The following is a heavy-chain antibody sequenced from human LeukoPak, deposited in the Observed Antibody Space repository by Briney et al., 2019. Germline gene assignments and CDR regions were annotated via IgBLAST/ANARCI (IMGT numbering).Heavy chain of an antibody. J-gene: IGHJ5*02. CDR2: MNPNSGNT. Sequence: ASVKVSCKASGGTFTSYDINWVRQATGQGLEWMGWMNPNSGNTGYAQKFQGRVTMTKNTSISTAYMELRSLRSDDTAVYYCARDRRLAYCGGDCYFNWFDPWGQGTLVTVSS. D-gene: IGHD2-21*02. CDR3: ARDRRLAYCGGDCYFNWFDP. V-gene: IGHV1-8*01. CDR1: GGTFTSYD.